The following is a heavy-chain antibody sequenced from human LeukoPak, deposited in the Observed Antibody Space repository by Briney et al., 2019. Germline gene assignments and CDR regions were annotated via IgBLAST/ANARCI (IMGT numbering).Heavy chain of an antibody. V-gene: IGHV1-18*01. J-gene: IGHJ5*02. CDR3: ARAGRIAAAGNWFDP. Sequence: ASVEVSCKASGYTFTSYGISWVRQAPGQGLEWMGWISAYNGNTNYAQKLQGRVTMTTDTSTSTAYMELRSLRSDDTAVYYCARAGRIAAAGNWFDPWGQGTLVTVSS. CDR2: ISAYNGNT. CDR1: GYTFTSYG. D-gene: IGHD6-13*01.